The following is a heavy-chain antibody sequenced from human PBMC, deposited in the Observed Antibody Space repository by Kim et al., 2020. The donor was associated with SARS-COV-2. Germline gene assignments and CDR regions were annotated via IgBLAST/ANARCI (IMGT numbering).Heavy chain of an antibody. CDR1: GYTLTELS. J-gene: IGHJ4*02. CDR3: ATGGSNWVGWYYFDY. CDR2: FDPEDGET. V-gene: IGHV1-24*01. Sequence: ASVKVSCKVSGYTLTELSMHWVRQAPGKGLEWMGGFDPEDGETIYAQKFQGRVTMTEDTSTDTAYMELSSLRSEDTAVYYCATGGSNWVGWYYFDYWGQGTLVTVSS. D-gene: IGHD6-19*01.